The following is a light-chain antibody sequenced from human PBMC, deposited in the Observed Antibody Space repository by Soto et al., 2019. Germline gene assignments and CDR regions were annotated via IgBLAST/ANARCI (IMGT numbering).Light chain of an antibody. V-gene: IGKV3-15*01. CDR1: XXVXXN. CDR2: GAS. J-gene: IGKJ2*01. Sequence: EIVXTXSXXTXSVSXGXXXXXSCXAXXXVXXNLAWYQQKPGQAPRLLIYGASTRATGIPARFSGSGSGTEFTLTISSLQSEDFAVYYCQQYNNWPPYTFGQGTKLEIK. CDR3: QQYNNWPPYT.